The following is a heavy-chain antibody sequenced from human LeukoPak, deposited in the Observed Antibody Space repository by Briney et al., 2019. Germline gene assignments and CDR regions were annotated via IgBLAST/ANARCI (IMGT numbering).Heavy chain of an antibody. Sequence: SETLSLTCTVSGGSISSTSSYWGWIRQPPGKGLEWIANIYYSGSTYYNSSLKSRVTISVETSKNQFSLNLRSVTAADTAVYYCARDVGATPGYFDYWGQGTLVTVSS. D-gene: IGHD1-26*01. V-gene: IGHV4-39*02. CDR1: GGSISSTSSY. J-gene: IGHJ4*02. CDR2: IYYSGST. CDR3: ARDVGATPGYFDY.